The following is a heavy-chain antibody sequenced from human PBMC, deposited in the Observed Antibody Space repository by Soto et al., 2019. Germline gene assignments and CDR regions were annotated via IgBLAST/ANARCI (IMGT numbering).Heavy chain of an antibody. CDR1: GGTFSSYT. D-gene: IGHD2-8*02. Sequence: QVQLVQSGAEVKKPGSSVKVSCKASGGTFSSYTISWVRQAPGQGLEWMGRIIPILGIANYEQKLQGRVTITADKSTSTAYMELSSLRSEDTAVYYCASALGPIRPWWDFDIWGQGTMVTVSS. V-gene: IGHV1-69*02. CDR3: ASALGPIRPWWDFDI. CDR2: IIPILGIA. J-gene: IGHJ3*02.